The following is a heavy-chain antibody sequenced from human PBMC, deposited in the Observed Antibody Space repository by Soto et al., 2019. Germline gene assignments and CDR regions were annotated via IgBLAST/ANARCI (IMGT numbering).Heavy chain of an antibody. J-gene: IGHJ4*02. CDR3: ARWSHAAVVLDY. Sequence: GASVKVSCKASGYTFTSYAMHWVRQAPGQRLEWMGWINTGNGNTKYSQKFQGRVTITRDTSASTAYMELSSLRSEDTAVYYCARWSHAAVVLDYWGQGTLVTVSS. D-gene: IGHD5-18*01. CDR1: GYTFTSYA. CDR2: INTGNGNT. V-gene: IGHV1-3*04.